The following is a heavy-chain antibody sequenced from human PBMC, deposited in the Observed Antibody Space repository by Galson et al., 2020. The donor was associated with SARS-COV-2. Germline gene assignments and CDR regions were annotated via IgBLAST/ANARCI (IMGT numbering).Heavy chain of an antibody. D-gene: IGHD3-22*01. Sequence: GESLKISCAASGFTFSSYWMNWVRQAPGKGLEWVANIKQDANDKYYVDSVKGRFIISRDNAKNSLFLQMNSLTADDTAVYYCARVAQYSSDHFDYWGLGTLVTVSS. CDR3: ARVAQYSSDHFDY. J-gene: IGHJ4*02. V-gene: IGHV3-7*03. CDR2: IKQDANDK. CDR1: GFTFSSYW.